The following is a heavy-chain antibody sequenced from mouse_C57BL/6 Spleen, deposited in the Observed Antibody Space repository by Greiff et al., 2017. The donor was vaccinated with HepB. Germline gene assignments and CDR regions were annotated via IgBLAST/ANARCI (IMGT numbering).Heavy chain of an antibody. D-gene: IGHD1-1*01. CDR1: GYTFTSYW. CDR3: ARGSRPLYWYFDV. J-gene: IGHJ1*03. V-gene: IGHV1-7*01. CDR2: INPSSGYT. Sequence: QVQLQQSGAELAKPGASVKLSCKASGYTFTSYWMHWVKQRPGQGLEWIGYINPSSGYTKYNQKFKDKATLTADKSSSTAYMQLSSLTYEDSAVYYCARGSRPLYWYFDVWGTGTTVTVSS.